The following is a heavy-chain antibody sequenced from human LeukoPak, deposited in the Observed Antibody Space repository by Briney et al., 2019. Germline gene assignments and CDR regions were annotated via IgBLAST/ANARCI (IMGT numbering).Heavy chain of an antibody. CDR1: GFTFSSYA. J-gene: IGHJ4*02. CDR2: TSGSGTTT. D-gene: IGHD6-13*01. V-gene: IGHV3-23*01. Sequence: GGSLRLSCAASGFTFSSYAMNWVRQAPGKGLEWVSTTSGSGTTTHHADSVKGRFNISRDNSKSTLYLQMNSLRAEDTAVYYCAKGGRVAAASEVDYWGQGTLVTVSS. CDR3: AKGGRVAAASEVDY.